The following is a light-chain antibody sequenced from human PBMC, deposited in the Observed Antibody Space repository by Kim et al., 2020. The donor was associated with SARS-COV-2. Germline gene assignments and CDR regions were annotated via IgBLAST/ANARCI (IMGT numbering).Light chain of an antibody. V-gene: IGLV3-19*01. CDR2: GKN. Sequence: ALGPTVRITCQVDSLRSYYASWYQQKPGQAPVLVIYGKNNRPSGIPDRFSGSSSGNTASLTITGAQAEDEADYYCNSRDSSGNNWVFGGGTQLTVL. J-gene: IGLJ3*02. CDR3: NSRDSSGNNWV. CDR1: SLRSYY.